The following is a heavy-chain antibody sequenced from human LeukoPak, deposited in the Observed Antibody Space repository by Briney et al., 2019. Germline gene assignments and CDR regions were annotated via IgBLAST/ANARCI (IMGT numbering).Heavy chain of an antibody. Sequence: QPGRPLRLSCVSSGFTFSSYSMNWVRHAPGEGLEWVSYNSSSSSTIYYADSVKGRFTISGDNAKNTLYLQMSSLRAEDTAVYYCVISTTMVTYFDYWGQGTLVTVSS. V-gene: IGHV3-48*01. J-gene: IGHJ4*02. CDR1: GFTFSSYS. CDR2: NSSSSSTI. CDR3: VISTTMVTYFDY. D-gene: IGHD5-18*01.